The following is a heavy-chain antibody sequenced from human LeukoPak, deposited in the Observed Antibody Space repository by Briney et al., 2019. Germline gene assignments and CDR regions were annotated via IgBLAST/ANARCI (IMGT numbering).Heavy chain of an antibody. V-gene: IGHV3-30*02. J-gene: IGHJ4*02. CDR3: AKDRTTIAAAGYFDY. D-gene: IGHD6-13*01. CDR2: IRYDGSNK. CDR1: GFTFSSYG. Sequence: GGSLRLSCAASGFTFSSYGMHWVRQAPGKGLEWVAFIRYDGSNKYYADSVKGRFTISRDNSKNTLYLQMNSLRAEDTAVYYCAKDRTTIAAAGYFDYWGQGTLVTVSS.